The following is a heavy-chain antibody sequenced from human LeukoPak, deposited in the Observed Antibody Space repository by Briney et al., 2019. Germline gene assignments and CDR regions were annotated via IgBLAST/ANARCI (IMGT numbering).Heavy chain of an antibody. CDR2: INPNSGDT. J-gene: IGHJ6*02. CDR3: ARVPSMIRGVVNYGMDV. D-gene: IGHD3-10*01. CDR1: GYSFTGYF. V-gene: IGHV1-2*02. Sequence: ASVKVSCKTSGYSFTGYFMHWVRQAPGQGLEWMGWINPNSGDTKYTQRFQGRVTMTRDTSINTAYMELRRLTSDDTAVYYCARVPSMIRGVVNYGMDVWGQGTTVTVSS.